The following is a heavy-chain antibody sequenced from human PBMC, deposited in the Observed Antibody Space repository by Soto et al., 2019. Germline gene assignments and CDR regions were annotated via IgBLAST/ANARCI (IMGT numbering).Heavy chain of an antibody. CDR2: IFYCGSN. CDR1: GGSISSGGYY. D-gene: IGHD1-26*01. CDR3: ARVDTSMGATCVSY. J-gene: IGHJ4*02. Sequence: QVQLQESGPGLVKPSQNLSLTCTVSGGSISSGGYYWSWIRQHPGKGLEWIGYIFYCGSNYYNPSFKSRVIISVDTSKNEFSLKLSSVTAADAAVYYCARVDTSMGATCVSYWGQGTPVTVSS. V-gene: IGHV4-31*03.